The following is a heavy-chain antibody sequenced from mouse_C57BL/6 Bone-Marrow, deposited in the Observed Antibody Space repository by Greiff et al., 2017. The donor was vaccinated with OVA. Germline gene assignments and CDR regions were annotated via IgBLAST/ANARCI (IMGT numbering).Heavy chain of an antibody. CDR2: ILPGSGST. CDR3: ALESNYGAY. D-gene: IGHD2-5*01. J-gene: IGHJ3*01. Sequence: QVQLKQSGAELMKPGASVKLSCKATGYTFTGYWIEWVQQRPGHGLEWIGEILPGSGSTYYTEKFKGNATFTADTSSNTAYMQLSSLTTEDSAIYYGALESNYGAYWGQGTLVTVSA. CDR1: GYTFTGYW. V-gene: IGHV1-9*01.